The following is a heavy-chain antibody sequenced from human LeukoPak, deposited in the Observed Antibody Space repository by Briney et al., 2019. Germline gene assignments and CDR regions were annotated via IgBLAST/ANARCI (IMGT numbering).Heavy chain of an antibody. CDR2: IYYSGST. D-gene: IGHD1-7*01. J-gene: IGHJ4*02. V-gene: IGHV4-59*12. CDR1: GGSISSYY. Sequence: SETLSLTCTVSGGSISSYYWSCIRQPPGKGLEWIGYIYYSGSTNYNPSLKSRVTISVDRSKNQFSLKLSSVTAADTAVYYCARANYNWNYGGFDYWGQGTLLTVSS. CDR3: ARANYNWNYGGFDY.